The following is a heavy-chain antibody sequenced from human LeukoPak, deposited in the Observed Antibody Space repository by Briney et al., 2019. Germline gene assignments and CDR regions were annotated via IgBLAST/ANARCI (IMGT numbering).Heavy chain of an antibody. Sequence: GGSLKISCKGSGYSFTDYWIGWVRQAPGQGLEWMGWISAYNVNTNYAQKLQGRVTMTTDTSTSTAYMELRSLRSDDTAVYYCARDGWDIVVVPAAGGWFDPWGQGTLVTVSS. CDR1: GYSFTDYW. D-gene: IGHD2-2*01. CDR2: ISAYNVNT. V-gene: IGHV1-18*04. J-gene: IGHJ5*02. CDR3: ARDGWDIVVVPAAGGWFDP.